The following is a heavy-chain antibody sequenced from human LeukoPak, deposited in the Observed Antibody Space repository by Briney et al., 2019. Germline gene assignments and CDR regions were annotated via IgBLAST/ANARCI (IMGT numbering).Heavy chain of an antibody. CDR3: AKGASTVAWAFDI. D-gene: IGHD4-23*01. CDR1: GFTFSSYW. Sequence: GGSLRLSCAASGFTFSSYWMSWVRQAPGKGLEWVANIKQDGSEKYYVDSVKGRFTISRDNAKNSLYLQMNSLRAEDTAVYYCAKGASTVAWAFDIWGQGTMVTVSS. V-gene: IGHV3-7*01. CDR2: IKQDGSEK. J-gene: IGHJ3*02.